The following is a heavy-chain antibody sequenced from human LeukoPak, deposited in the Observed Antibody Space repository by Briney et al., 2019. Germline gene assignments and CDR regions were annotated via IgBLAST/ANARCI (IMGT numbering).Heavy chain of an antibody. D-gene: IGHD3-10*01. CDR1: GGTFSSYA. V-gene: IGHV1-69*05. CDR3: ARRITMVRGVKRSWFDP. Sequence: ASVKVSCKASGGTFSSYAISWVRQAPGQGLEWMGGIIPIFGTANYAQKFQGRVTITTDESTSTAYMELSSLRSEDTAVYYCARRITMVRGVKRSWFDPWGQGTLVTVSS. J-gene: IGHJ5*02. CDR2: IIPIFGTA.